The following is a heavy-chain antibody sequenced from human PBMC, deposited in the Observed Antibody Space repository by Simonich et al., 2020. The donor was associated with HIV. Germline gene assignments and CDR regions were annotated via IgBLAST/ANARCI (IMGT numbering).Heavy chain of an antibody. CDR2: ISWNRGSI. D-gene: IGHD3-10*01. CDR1: GFTFDDYA. V-gene: IGHV3-9*01. CDR3: AKDKGAYYGSGSPVY. J-gene: IGHJ4*02. Sequence: EVQLVESGGGLVQPGRSLRLSCAASGFTFDDYAMHWVRQAPGQGLEGVSGISWNRGSIGYADSVKGRFTISRDNAKNSLYLQMNSLRAEDTALYYCAKDKGAYYGSGSPVYWGQGTLVTVSS.